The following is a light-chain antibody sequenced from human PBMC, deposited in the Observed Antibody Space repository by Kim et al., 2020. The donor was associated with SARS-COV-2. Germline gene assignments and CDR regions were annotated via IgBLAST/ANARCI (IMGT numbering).Light chain of an antibody. Sequence: DIQMTQSPSSLSASVGDRVTITCRASQSISSYLNWYQQKPGKAPKLLIYAASSLQSGVPSRFSGSGSGTDFTLTISSLQPEDFATYYCQQSYSGRTFGQGTKVDIK. V-gene: IGKV1-39*01. CDR2: AAS. J-gene: IGKJ1*01. CDR1: QSISSY. CDR3: QQSYSGRT.